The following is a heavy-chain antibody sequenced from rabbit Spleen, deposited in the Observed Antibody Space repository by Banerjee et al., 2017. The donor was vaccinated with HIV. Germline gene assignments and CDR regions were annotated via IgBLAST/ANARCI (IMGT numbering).Heavy chain of an antibody. CDR3: ARTPSFVVDTHWYYFKL. Sequence: QEQLVESGGGLVKPEGSLTLTCKASGFDFNNNAMCWVRQAPGKGLELIAYIFTGSSGSKYYASWAKGRFTISKTSSTTVTLEMTSLTAADTATYFCARTPSFVVDTHWYYFKLWGPGTLVTVS. D-gene: IGHD1-1*01. J-gene: IGHJ4*01. V-gene: IGHV1S45*01. CDR2: IFTGSSGSK. CDR1: GFDFNNNA.